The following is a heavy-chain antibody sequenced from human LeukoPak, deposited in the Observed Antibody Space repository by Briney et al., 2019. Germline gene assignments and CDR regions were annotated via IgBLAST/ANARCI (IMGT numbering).Heavy chain of an antibody. CDR1: GFTFGDYA. J-gene: IGHJ4*02. CDR3: SRDQTPYY. V-gene: IGHV3-49*04. CDR2: IASKTYGGTA. Sequence: GGSLRLSCTASGFTFGDYAMTWVRQAPGKGLEWVGFIASKTYGGTAVYAASVKGRFTISRDDSKSIAYLQMNSLKTEDTAVYFCSRDQTPYYWGQGTLVTVSS.